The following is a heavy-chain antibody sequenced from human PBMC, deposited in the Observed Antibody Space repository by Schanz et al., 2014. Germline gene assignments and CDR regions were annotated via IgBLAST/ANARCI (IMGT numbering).Heavy chain of an antibody. CDR1: GFIVRSNY. CDR3: AKKVPAYNPFDS. CDR2: ISSGGGST. D-gene: IGHD1-1*01. Sequence: EVQLVESGGGLVQPGGSLRLSCAVSGFIVRSNYMTWVRQAPGKGLEWVSSISSGGGSTYYADSVKGRFTMSRDNSKNTLYLQMDSLRAEDTAVYFCAKKVPAYNPFDSWGQGTLVTVSS. V-gene: IGHV3-23*04. J-gene: IGHJ4*02.